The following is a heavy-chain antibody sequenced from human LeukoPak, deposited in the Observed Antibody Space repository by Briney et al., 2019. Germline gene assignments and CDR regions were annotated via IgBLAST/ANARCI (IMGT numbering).Heavy chain of an antibody. V-gene: IGHV1-2*02. J-gene: IGHJ4*02. CDR2: INPISGVT. Sequence: ASVKVSCKASGYTFIGYYMHWVRQAPGQGLEWMGWINPISGVTNYPQKYQGRVTMTRDTSISTAYMELSRLTSDDTAVYYCARRAGAYSHPYDYWGQGTLVTVSS. CDR1: GYTFIGYY. CDR3: ARRAGAYSHPYDY. D-gene: IGHD4/OR15-4a*01.